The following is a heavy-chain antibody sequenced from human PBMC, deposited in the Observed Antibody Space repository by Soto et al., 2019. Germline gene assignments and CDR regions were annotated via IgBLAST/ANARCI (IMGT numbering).Heavy chain of an antibody. CDR1: GGTFSSYA. D-gene: IGHD3-22*01. CDR3: ASRITMIVVVTDWYFDL. V-gene: IGHV1-69*13. J-gene: IGHJ2*01. Sequence: ASVKVSCKASGGTFSSYAISWVRQAPGQGLEWMGGIIPIFGTANYAQKFQGRVTITADESTSTAYMELSSLRSEDTAVYYCASRITMIVVVTDWYFDLWGRGTLVTVSS. CDR2: IIPIFGTA.